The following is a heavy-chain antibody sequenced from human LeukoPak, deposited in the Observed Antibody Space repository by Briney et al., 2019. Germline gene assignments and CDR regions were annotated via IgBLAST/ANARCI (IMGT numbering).Heavy chain of an antibody. V-gene: IGHV3-11*06. CDR3: GRVAIVGGTFDY. CDR1: GFTFSDYY. CDR2: ISSSSYT. Sequence: GGSLRLSCAASGFTFSDYYMSWIRQAPGKGLEWVSYISSSSYTNYADSVKGRFTISRDSAKNSLYLQMNSLRAEDTASYYCGRVAIVGGTFDYWGQGTLVTVSS. D-gene: IGHD1-26*01. J-gene: IGHJ4*02.